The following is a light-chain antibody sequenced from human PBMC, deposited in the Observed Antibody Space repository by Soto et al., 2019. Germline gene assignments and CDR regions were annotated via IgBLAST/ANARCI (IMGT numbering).Light chain of an antibody. V-gene: IGLV2-14*01. CDR1: TSDIDYDH. Sequence: QPVLTQPASVTGSPGQSITISCTGTTSDIDYDHVSWYQQYPGTAPKLMINEVTNRPSGVSSRFSGSRSGNTASLTISGLRPEDEADYYCSSYTIRRSWVFGGGTKVTVL. CDR2: EVT. J-gene: IGLJ3*02. CDR3: SSYTIRRSWV.